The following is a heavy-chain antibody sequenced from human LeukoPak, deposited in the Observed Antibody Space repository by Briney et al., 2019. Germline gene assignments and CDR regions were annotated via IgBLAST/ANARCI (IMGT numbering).Heavy chain of an antibody. D-gene: IGHD3-10*01. Sequence: GGSLRLSCAASGFTFISYEMNWVRQAPGKGLEWVSYISSGRTIYYADSVKGRFTISRDNAKNSLYLQMNSLRAEDTAVYYCTTAGAYWGQGTLVTVSS. V-gene: IGHV3-48*03. CDR2: ISSGRTI. CDR1: GFTFISYE. J-gene: IGHJ4*02. CDR3: TTAGAY.